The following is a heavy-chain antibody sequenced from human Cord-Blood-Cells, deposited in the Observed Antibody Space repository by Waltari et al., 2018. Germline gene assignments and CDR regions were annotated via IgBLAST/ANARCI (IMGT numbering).Heavy chain of an antibody. CDR2: SSWDGGRT. Sequence: EVQLVESGGVVVQPGGSLRLSCAASGFPFDDYTMHWVRQAPGKGLELVSLSSWDGGRTYYADSVKGRFTISRDNSKNSLYLQMNSLRTEDTALYYCAKYGSGYYYGMDVWGQGTTVTVSS. D-gene: IGHD3-10*01. V-gene: IGHV3-43*01. J-gene: IGHJ6*02. CDR1: GFPFDDYT. CDR3: AKYGSGYYYGMDV.